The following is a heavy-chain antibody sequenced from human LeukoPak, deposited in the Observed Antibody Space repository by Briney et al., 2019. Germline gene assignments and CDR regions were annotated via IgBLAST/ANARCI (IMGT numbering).Heavy chain of an antibody. V-gene: IGHV3-48*03. CDR1: GFTFSSYE. J-gene: IGHJ4*02. CDR2: ISSSGSTI. D-gene: IGHD3-22*01. Sequence: TGGSLRLSCAASGFTFSSYEMNWVRQAPGKGLEWVSYISSSGSTIYYADSVKGRFTISRDNAKNSLYLQMNSLRDEDTAVYYCASYDSSGYYYSYFDYWGQGTLVTVSS. CDR3: ASYDSSGYYYSYFDY.